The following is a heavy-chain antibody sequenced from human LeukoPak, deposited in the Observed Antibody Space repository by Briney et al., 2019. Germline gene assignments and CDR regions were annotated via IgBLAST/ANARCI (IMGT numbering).Heavy chain of an antibody. CDR2: ISGSGGST. CDR3: AEDYRRGITGTTNYFDY. J-gene: IGHJ4*02. CDR1: GFTFSSYA. V-gene: IGHV3-23*01. Sequence: GGSLRLSCAASGFTFSSYAMSWVRQAPGKGLEWVSAISGSGGSTYYADSVKGRFTISRDNSKNTLYLQMNSLRAEDTAVYYCAEDYRRGITGTTNYFDYWGQGTLVTVSS. D-gene: IGHD1-20*01.